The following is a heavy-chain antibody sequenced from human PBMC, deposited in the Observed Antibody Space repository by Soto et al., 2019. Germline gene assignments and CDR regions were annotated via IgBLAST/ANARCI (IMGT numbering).Heavy chain of an antibody. J-gene: IGHJ1*01. CDR1: GFTFSTYW. CDR3: ARSSGYHDTYPTNQYFHH. V-gene: IGHV3-7*01. CDR2: INQDGSEK. Sequence: GGSLRLSCAASGFTFSTYWMSWVRQAPGKGLEWVANINQDGSEKYYVDSVKGRFTISRDNARNSLYLQVNSLRADDTAMFYCARSSGYHDTYPTNQYFHHWGHGTLVTVSS. D-gene: IGHD3-22*01.